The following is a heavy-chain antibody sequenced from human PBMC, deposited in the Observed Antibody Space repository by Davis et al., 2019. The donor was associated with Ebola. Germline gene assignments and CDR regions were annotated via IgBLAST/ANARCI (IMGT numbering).Heavy chain of an antibody. CDR2: TYYSSKWYK. V-gene: IGHV6-1*01. CDR1: GDSVSSNSGA. Sequence: PSETLSLTCDISGDSVSSNSGAWNWIRQSPSRGLEWLGRTYYSSKWYKDYAVSVKSRITINLDTSKNQLSLQLNSVTPEDTAVYYCASGWLRTGMDVWGKGTTVTVSS. D-gene: IGHD5-12*01. J-gene: IGHJ6*04. CDR3: ASGWLRTGMDV.